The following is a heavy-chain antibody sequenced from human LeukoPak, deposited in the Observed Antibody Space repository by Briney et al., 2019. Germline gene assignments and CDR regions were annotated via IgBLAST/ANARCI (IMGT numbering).Heavy chain of an antibody. V-gene: IGHV4-38-2*02. Sequence: SETLSLTCTVSSYSISSGYYWGWIRQPPGKGLEWIGSIYHSGSTYYNPSLKSRVTISVDTSKNQFSLKLSSVTAADTAVYYCARSRTTGTTEIRNYWGQGTLVTVSS. CDR3: ARSRTTGTTEIRNY. CDR1: SYSISSGYY. D-gene: IGHD1-1*01. J-gene: IGHJ4*02. CDR2: IYHSGST.